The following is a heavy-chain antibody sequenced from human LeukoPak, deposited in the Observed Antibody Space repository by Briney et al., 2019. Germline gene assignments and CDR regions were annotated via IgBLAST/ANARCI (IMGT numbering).Heavy chain of an antibody. CDR3: ARESRGGYCSGGSCYSSDDAFDI. CDR1: GGSINSYD. CDR2: ISYSGSA. J-gene: IGHJ3*02. D-gene: IGHD2-15*01. V-gene: IGHV4-59*01. Sequence: PSETLSLTCTVSGGSINSYDWSWIRQPPEKGLGWIGYISYSGSATYNPSLKSRVTISVDTSKNQFSLKLSSVTAADTAVYYCARESRGGYCSGGSCYSSDDAFDIWGQGTMVTVSS.